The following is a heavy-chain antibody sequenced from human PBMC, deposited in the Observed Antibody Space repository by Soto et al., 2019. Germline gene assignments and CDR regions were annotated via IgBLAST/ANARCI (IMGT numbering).Heavy chain of an antibody. CDR3: ARDPHYYDTSNYYRTYGMDV. CDR2: MNSDGSST. J-gene: IGHJ6*02. Sequence: EVQLVESGGGLVQPGGSLKLSCAASGFTFSNHWMHWVRQAPGKGLIWVSRMNSDGSSTTYADSVKGRFTISRDNAKTTLYLQMNSLRAEDTAVYYCARDPHYYDTSNYYRTYGMDVWGQGTAV. V-gene: IGHV3-74*01. D-gene: IGHD3-22*01. CDR1: GFTFSNHW.